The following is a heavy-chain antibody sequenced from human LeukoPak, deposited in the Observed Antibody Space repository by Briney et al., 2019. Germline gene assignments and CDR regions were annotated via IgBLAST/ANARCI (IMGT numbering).Heavy chain of an antibody. Sequence: PSETLSLTCAVYGGSFSGYYWSWIRQPPGKGLEWIGEINHSGSTNYNPSLKSRVTISVDTSKNQFSLKLSSVTAADTAVYYCARENAVRRYFDYWGQGTLVTVSS. D-gene: IGHD3-10*01. J-gene: IGHJ4*02. CDR1: GGSFSGYY. V-gene: IGHV4-34*01. CDR2: INHSGST. CDR3: ARENAVRRYFDY.